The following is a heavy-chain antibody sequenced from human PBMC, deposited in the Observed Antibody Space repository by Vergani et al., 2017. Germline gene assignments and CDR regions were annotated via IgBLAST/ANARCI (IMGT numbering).Heavy chain of an antibody. CDR2: IYYSGST. J-gene: IGHJ3*02. V-gene: IGHV4-39*01. CDR1: GGSISSSSYY. CDR3: ARGPGFDGGPGAFDI. D-gene: IGHD3-9*01. Sequence: QLQLQESGPGLVKPSETLSLTCTVSGGSISSSSYYWGWIRQPPGKGLEWIGSIYYSGSTYYNPSLKSRVTISVDTSKNQFSLKLSSVTAAGTAVYYCARGPGFDGGPGAFDIWGQGTMVTVSS.